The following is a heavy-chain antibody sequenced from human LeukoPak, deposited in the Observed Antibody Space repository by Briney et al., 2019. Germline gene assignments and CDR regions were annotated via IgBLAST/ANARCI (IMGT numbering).Heavy chain of an antibody. J-gene: IGHJ4*02. D-gene: IGHD1-20*01. CDR2: FSGSGGST. CDR1: GFPFSSYS. Sequence: GGSLRLSCAASGFPFSSYSMNWARQAPGKGLEWVSGFSGSGGSTYYADSVKGRFTISRDNSKNTLYLQMNSLRVEDTAVYYCAKAGMTRFDYWGQGTMVTVSS. CDR3: AKAGMTRFDY. V-gene: IGHV3-23*01.